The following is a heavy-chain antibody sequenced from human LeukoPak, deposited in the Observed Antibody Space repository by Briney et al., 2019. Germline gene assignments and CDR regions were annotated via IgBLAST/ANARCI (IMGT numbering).Heavy chain of an antibody. D-gene: IGHD1-14*01. V-gene: IGHV3-23*01. Sequence: GGSLRLSCAASGFTFSSYGMSWVRQAPGKGLEWVSSISSSGGRTYFADSVKGRFTISRDNSKNTLYLQMNSLRADDTAVYYCAKPARTDAFDIWGQGTMITVSS. CDR3: AKPARTDAFDI. J-gene: IGHJ3*02. CDR1: GFTFSSYG. CDR2: ISSSGGRT.